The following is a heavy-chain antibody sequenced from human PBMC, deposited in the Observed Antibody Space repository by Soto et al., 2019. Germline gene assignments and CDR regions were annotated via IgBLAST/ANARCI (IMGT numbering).Heavy chain of an antibody. J-gene: IGHJ6*02. Sequence: QVQLVQSGAEVKKPGSWVKVSCKASGGTLSSFAFSWGRQPPGQGLEWMGGIIPIFGTANYAQKFQGRVTITADESTSTAYMELSSLRSEDTAVYYCAAPPRYGVWGQGTTVTVSS. V-gene: IGHV1-69*01. CDR1: GGTLSSFA. CDR2: IIPIFGTA. D-gene: IGHD4-17*01. CDR3: AAPPRYGV.